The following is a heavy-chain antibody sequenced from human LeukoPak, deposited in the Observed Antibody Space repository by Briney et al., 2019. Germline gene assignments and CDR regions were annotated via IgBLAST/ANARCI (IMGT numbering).Heavy chain of an antibody. CDR1: AFTFSSYS. Sequence: GGSLRLSCVASAFTFSSYSMNWVRQAPGKGLEWVANIKQDGSEKYYVDSVKGRFTISRDNAKNSLYLQMNSLRGEDTAVYYCGRDRGGTSGWSPVGYWGQGTLVTVSS. J-gene: IGHJ4*02. CDR2: IKQDGSEK. D-gene: IGHD6-19*01. V-gene: IGHV3-7*01. CDR3: GRDRGGTSGWSPVGY.